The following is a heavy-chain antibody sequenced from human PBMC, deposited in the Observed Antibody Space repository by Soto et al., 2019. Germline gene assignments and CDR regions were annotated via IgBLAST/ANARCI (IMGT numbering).Heavy chain of an antibody. V-gene: IGHV3-23*01. D-gene: IGHD2-15*01. CDR2: ISGSGGST. Sequence: GSLRLSCAASKFTFSSYAMSWVRQAPGKGLEWVSVISGSGGSTYYADSVKGRFTISRDNSKNTLYLQMNSLGVEDTAVYYCARDRGYDAHDYYYNAMDVWGQGTTVTVSS. CDR1: KFTFSSYA. J-gene: IGHJ6*02. CDR3: ARDRGYDAHDYYYNAMDV.